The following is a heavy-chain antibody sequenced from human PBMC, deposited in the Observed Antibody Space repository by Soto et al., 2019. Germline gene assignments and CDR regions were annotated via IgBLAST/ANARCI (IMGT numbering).Heavy chain of an antibody. V-gene: IGHV4-59*08. CDR1: GGSISSYY. J-gene: IGHJ2*01. D-gene: IGHD6-19*01. CDR3: ARGYSSGWYWYFDL. CDR2: IYYSGST. Sequence: QVQLQESGPGLVKPSETLSLTCTVSGGSISSYYWSWIRQPPGKGLEWIGYIYYSGSTNYNPSLKSRVTISVDTSKNQFSLKLSSVTAADTAVYYCARGYSSGWYWYFDLWGRGTLVTVSS.